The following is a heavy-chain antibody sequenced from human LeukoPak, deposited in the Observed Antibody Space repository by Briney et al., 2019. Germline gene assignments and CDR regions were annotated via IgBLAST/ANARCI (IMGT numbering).Heavy chain of an antibody. CDR2: IWYDGSNK. J-gene: IGHJ4*02. CDR3: ASGGNSGLSFDY. D-gene: IGHD4-23*01. V-gene: IGHV3-33*01. CDR1: GFTFSSYG. Sequence: PPGGSLRLSCAASGFTFSSYGMHWVRQAPGKGLEWVAVIWYDGSNKYYADSVKGRFTISRDNSKNTLYLQMNSLRAEDTAVYYCASGGNSGLSFDYWGQGTLVTVSS.